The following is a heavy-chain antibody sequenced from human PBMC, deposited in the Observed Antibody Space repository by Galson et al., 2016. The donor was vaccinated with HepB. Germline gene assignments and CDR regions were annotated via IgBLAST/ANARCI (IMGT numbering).Heavy chain of an antibody. CDR3: ARGPLELFCYNYYGMEV. Sequence: SVKVSCKASGYTFTSYGIVWVRQAPGQGLEWMGWISGYSGNTNYAQKVQGRVTMTTDTSTSTAYMELRSLRSDDTAVYYCARGPLELFCYNYYGMEVWGKGTTVTVSS. V-gene: IGHV1-18*01. CDR1: GYTFTSYG. J-gene: IGHJ6*04. D-gene: IGHD1-7*01. CDR2: ISGYSGNT.